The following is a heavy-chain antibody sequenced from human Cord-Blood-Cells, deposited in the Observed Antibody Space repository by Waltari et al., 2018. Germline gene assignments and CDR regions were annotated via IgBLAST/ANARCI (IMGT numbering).Heavy chain of an antibody. D-gene: IGHD3-22*01. CDR3: ARYDSSGYYYY. Sequence: EVQLVESGGGLVQPGRSLRISCAASGFTFADYAFHWVRQAPGKGLEWVSGISWNSGSIGYADSVKGRFTISRDNAKNSLYLQMNSLRAEDTALYYCARYDSSGYYYYWGQGTLVTVSS. CDR1: GFTFADYA. V-gene: IGHV3-9*01. CDR2: ISWNSGSI. J-gene: IGHJ4*02.